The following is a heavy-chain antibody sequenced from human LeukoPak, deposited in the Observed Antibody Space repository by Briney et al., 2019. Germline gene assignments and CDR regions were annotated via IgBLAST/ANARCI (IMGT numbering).Heavy chain of an antibody. D-gene: IGHD3-16*01. CDR3: ARERNLGYYYYMDV. Sequence: SETLSLTCTVSGGSISSYYWSWIRQPPGKGLEWIGYIYYSGSTNYNPSLKSRVTISVDTSKNQFSLKLRSVTAADTAVYYCARERNLGYYYYMDVWGKGTTVTISS. V-gene: IGHV4-59*01. CDR1: GGSISSYY. CDR2: IYYSGST. J-gene: IGHJ6*03.